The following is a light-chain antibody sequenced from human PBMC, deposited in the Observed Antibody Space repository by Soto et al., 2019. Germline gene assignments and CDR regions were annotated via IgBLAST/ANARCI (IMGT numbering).Light chain of an antibody. CDR2: GAS. Sequence: EVVMTQSPATLSVSPGERATLSCRASQSVGSELAWYRQKPGQAPRLLIYGASTRSTGIPARFSGSGSGTDFTLTISSLQSEDFAVYYCQQYDKWPPYTFGQGTKLEIK. V-gene: IGKV3-15*01. CDR1: QSVGSE. CDR3: QQYDKWPPYT. J-gene: IGKJ2*01.